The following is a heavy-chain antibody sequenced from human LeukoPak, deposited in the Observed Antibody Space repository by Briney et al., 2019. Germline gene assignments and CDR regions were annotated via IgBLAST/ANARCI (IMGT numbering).Heavy chain of an antibody. CDR3: ARADGLLLGF. J-gene: IGHJ4*02. V-gene: IGHV3-72*01. Sequence: GGSLRLSCAASGFTLSDHYIDWVRQAPGKGLEWVGRSRNEANAYTTDYAASVKGRFTISRDDSKNSLYLQMNSLKTEDTAVYYCARADGLLLGFWGQGALVTVSS. CDR1: GFTLSDHY. D-gene: IGHD2-8*01. CDR2: SRNEANAYTT.